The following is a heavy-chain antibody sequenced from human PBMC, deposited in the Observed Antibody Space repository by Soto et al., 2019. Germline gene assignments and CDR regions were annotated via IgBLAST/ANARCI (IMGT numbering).Heavy chain of an antibody. CDR2: ISGSGGST. J-gene: IGHJ3*02. D-gene: IGHD1-26*01. CDR3: AKHAAWAEVGGAFDI. Sequence: GGSLRLSCAASGFTFSSYAMSWVRQAPGKGLEWVSAISGSGGSTYYADSVKGRFTISRDNSKNTLYLQMNSLRAEDTAVYDGAKHAAWAEVGGAFDIWGQGTMVTVSS. V-gene: IGHV3-23*01. CDR1: GFTFSSYA.